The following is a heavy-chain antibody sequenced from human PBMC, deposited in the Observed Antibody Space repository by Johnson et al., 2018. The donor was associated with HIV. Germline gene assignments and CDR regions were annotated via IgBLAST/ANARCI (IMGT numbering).Heavy chain of an antibody. Sequence: QVQLVESGGGVVQPGRSLRLSCAASGFMFSSFAMHWVRQAPGKGLEWVAVISYDGSNKYYVDSVKGRFTISRDNSKNTLYLQMNSLRVEDTAVYYCARDRGWGDAFHVWGQGTMVTVSS. CDR1: GFMFSSFA. CDR2: ISYDGSNK. CDR3: ARDRGWGDAFHV. J-gene: IGHJ3*01. D-gene: IGHD3-10*01. V-gene: IGHV3-30*03.